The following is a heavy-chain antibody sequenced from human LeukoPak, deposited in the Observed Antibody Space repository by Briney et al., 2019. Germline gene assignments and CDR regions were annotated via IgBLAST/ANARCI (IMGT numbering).Heavy chain of an antibody. Sequence: QSGGSLRLSCAASGFNFSAYSMNWVRQAPGKGLEWVSYISSRSTTTYYTDSVKGRFTISRDNAKNSLYLQMNSLRAEDTAVYYCAGGAFDIWGQGTMVTVSS. CDR3: AGGAFDI. CDR1: GFNFSAYS. V-gene: IGHV3-48*04. J-gene: IGHJ3*02. CDR2: ISSRSTTT.